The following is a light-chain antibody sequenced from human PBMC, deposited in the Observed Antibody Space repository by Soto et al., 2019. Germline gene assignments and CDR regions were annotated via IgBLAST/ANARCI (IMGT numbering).Light chain of an antibody. V-gene: IGKV3-11*01. CDR1: QSITTY. Sequence: EVVLTQSPATLSLSPGERATLSCRASQSITTYLNWYQHKPGQAPRLLIYDASHRATGVPARFSGSGSGTDFTLTISSLEPEDCAVYYCQQRASGVTFGGGTTVEIK. J-gene: IGKJ4*01. CDR3: QQRASGVT. CDR2: DAS.